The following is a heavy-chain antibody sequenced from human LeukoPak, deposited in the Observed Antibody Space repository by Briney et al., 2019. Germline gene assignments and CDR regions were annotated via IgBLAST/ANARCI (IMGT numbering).Heavy chain of an antibody. J-gene: IGHJ5*02. CDR3: ARGMGDYYDSSGYPEFDP. D-gene: IGHD3-22*01. V-gene: IGHV1-2*06. CDR2: INPNSGGT. CDR1: GYAFTGYY. Sequence: ASVKVSCKASGYAFTGYYMHWVRQAPGQGLEWMGQINPNSGGTNYAQKFQGRVTMTRDTSISTAYMELSRLRSDDTAVYYCARGMGDYYDSSGYPEFDPWGQGTLVTVSS.